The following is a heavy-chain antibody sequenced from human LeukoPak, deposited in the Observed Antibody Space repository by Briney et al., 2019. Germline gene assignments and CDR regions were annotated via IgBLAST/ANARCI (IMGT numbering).Heavy chain of an antibody. CDR2: ISYDGSNK. V-gene: IGHV3-30*18. CDR1: GFTFSSYG. CDR3: AKGSGYASY. Sequence: PGGSLRLSCAASGFTFSSYGMHWVRQAPGKGLEWVAVISYDGSNKYYEDSVKGRFTISRDNSKNTLYLQMNSLRAEDTAVYYCAKGSGYASYWGQGTLVTVSS. J-gene: IGHJ4*02. D-gene: IGHD5-12*01.